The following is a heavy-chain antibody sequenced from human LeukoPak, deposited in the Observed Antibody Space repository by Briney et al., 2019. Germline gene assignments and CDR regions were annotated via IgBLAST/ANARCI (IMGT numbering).Heavy chain of an antibody. D-gene: IGHD7-27*01. V-gene: IGHV4-39*07. J-gene: IGHJ4*02. CDR2: IYYSGNT. CDR3: ARDGQLGKYAFDY. CDR1: GGSISSSSYY. Sequence: PSETLSLTCTVSGGSISSSSYYWGWIRQPPGKGLEWIGSIYYSGNTYYNPSLKSRVRISIDTSKNQFSLKLSSVTAADTAVYYCARDGQLGKYAFDYWGQGTLVTVSS.